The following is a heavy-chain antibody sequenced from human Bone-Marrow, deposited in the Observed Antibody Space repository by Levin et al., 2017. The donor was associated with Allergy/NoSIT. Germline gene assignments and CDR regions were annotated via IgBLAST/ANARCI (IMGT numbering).Heavy chain of an antibody. CDR1: GCSISSGNYY. Sequence: SCTVSGCSISSGNYYWSWIRQPAGERLEWIGRIYTSGSTNYNPSLKSRVTISLDTSKNQFSLKLTSVTAADTAVYYCARVGHVRESSGTSWYSFSYYYMDVWGKGTTVTVSS. V-gene: IGHV4-61*02. D-gene: IGHD2-2*02. CDR2: IYTSGST. CDR3: ARVGHVRESSGTSWYSFSYYYMDV. J-gene: IGHJ6*03.